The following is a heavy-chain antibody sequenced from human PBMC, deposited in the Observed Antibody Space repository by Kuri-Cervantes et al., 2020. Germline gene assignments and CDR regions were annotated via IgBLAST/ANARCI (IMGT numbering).Heavy chain of an antibody. V-gene: IGHV1-2*02. CDR1: GYTFTGYY. Sequence: ASVKVSCKASGYTFTGYYMHWVRQAPGQGLEWMGWINPNSGGTNYAQKFQGRVTMTRDTSISTAYMELRGLRSDDTAVYYCASSRRRGSGWSSAFDIWGQGTMVTVSS. CDR3: ASSRRRGSGWSSAFDI. D-gene: IGHD6-19*01. J-gene: IGHJ3*02. CDR2: INPNSGGT.